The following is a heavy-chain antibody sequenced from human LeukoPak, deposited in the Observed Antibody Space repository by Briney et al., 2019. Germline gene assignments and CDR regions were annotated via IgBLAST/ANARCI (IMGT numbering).Heavy chain of an antibody. CDR2: IRQDGSEQ. J-gene: IGHJ6*03. CDR3: ARVAVIYYYYMEV. D-gene: IGHD2/OR15-2a*01. V-gene: IGHV3-7*01. Sequence: ETLSLTCIVSGGSFSSYYWSWVRQAPGKGLEWVANIRQDGSEQYYVDSVKGRFTISRDNAKHSLFLQMNSLRAEDTAVYYCARVAVIYYYYMEVWGKGTTVTVSS. CDR1: GGSFSSYY.